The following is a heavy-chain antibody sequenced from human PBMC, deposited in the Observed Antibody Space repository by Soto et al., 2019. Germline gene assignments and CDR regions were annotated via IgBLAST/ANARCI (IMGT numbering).Heavy chain of an antibody. CDR3: ARGGSDFDY. Sequence: QVQLVESGGGLVKPGGSLRLSCAASGFIFSGYHMSWIRQAPGKGLEWVSHIGTSDSYTNYADSVRGRFTISRDNAKTSLYLQMNSLRSGDTAVYYCARGGSDFDYWGQGTLVTVSS. CDR1: GFIFSGYH. V-gene: IGHV3-11*06. J-gene: IGHJ4*02. D-gene: IGHD3-10*01. CDR2: IGTSDSYT.